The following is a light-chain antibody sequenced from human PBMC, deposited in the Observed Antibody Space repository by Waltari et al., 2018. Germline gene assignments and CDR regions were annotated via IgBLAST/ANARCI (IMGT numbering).Light chain of an antibody. CDR1: HTCSGSW. J-gene: IGKJ4*01. CDR3: QQYDGTSVT. Sequence: CRGGHTCSGSWLTLYQQEHGQGPRLLSYGASVRDTAIPDRCSGSGSRTDFTLTISRLEPEDFAVYYCQQYDGTSVTVGGGTKVEIK. V-gene: IGKV3-20*01. CDR2: GAS.